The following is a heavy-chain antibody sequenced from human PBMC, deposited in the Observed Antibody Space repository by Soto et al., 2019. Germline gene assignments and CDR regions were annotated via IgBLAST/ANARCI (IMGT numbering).Heavy chain of an antibody. J-gene: IGHJ4*02. CDR2: IYYSGST. D-gene: IGHD6-13*01. CDR3: ARARRQQLVYYFDY. CDR1: GGSVSSGSYY. Sequence: QVQLQESGPGLVKPSETLSLTCTVSGGSVSSGSYYWSWIRQPPGKGLEWIGYIYYSGSTNYNPSLKSRVTISVDTSKNQFSLKLSSVTAADTAVYYCARARRQQLVYYFDYWGQGPLVTVSS. V-gene: IGHV4-61*01.